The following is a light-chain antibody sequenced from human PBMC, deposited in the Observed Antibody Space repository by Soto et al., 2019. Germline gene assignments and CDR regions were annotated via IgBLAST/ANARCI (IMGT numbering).Light chain of an antibody. V-gene: IGKV3-20*01. CDR3: QQYGSSLGVT. CDR2: DAS. CDR1: QSVSSSY. J-gene: IGKJ4*01. Sequence: IVLTQSPGTLSLSPGERATLSCRASQSVSSSYLAWYQQKPGQAPRLLIYDASSRATGIPDRFSGSGSGTDFTLTISRLEPEDFAVYYCQQYGSSLGVTFGGGTKVDNK.